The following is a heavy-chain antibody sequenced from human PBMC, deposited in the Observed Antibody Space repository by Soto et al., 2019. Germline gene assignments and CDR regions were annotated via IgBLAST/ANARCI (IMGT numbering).Heavy chain of an antibody. V-gene: IGHV5-51*01. Sequence: GESLKISCKGSGYSFTSYWIGWVRQMPGKGLEWMGIIYPGDSDTRYSPSFQGQVTISADKSISTAYLQWSSLKASDTAMYYCARRADGRQQLWFPSYYYYGMDVWGQGTTGTSP. CDR2: IYPGDSDT. CDR1: GYSFTSYW. J-gene: IGHJ6*02. D-gene: IGHD5-18*01. CDR3: ARRADGRQQLWFPSYYYYGMDV.